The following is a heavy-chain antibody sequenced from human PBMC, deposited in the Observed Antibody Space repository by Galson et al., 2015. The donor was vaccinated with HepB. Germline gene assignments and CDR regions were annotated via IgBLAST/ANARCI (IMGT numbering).Heavy chain of an antibody. CDR3: ARDDVAEYSGGWSTMSV. CDR1: GFTFRTYS. D-gene: IGHD6-19*01. J-gene: IGHJ4*02. Sequence: SLRLSCAASGFTFRTYSLNWVRQAPGKGLEWVSPISATNRYIYYADSVRGRFTISRDNAKNSVSLQMNSLRAEDTALYYCARDDVAEYSGGWSTMSVWGQGTLVTVSS. V-gene: IGHV3-21*01. CDR2: ISATNRYI.